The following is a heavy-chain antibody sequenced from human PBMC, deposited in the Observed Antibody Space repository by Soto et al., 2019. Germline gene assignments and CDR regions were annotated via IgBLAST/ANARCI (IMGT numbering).Heavy chain of an antibody. CDR2: IYHSGST. CDR1: GYSISSGYY. J-gene: IGHJ4*02. CDR3: ARDSYYDILTGYYNFDY. D-gene: IGHD3-9*01. V-gene: IGHV4-38-2*02. Sequence: PSETLSLTCAVSGYSISSGYYWGWIRQPPGXGLEWIGSIYHSGSTYYNPSLKSRVTISVDTSKNQFSLKLSSVTAADTAVYYCARDSYYDILTGYYNFDYWGQGTLVTVSS.